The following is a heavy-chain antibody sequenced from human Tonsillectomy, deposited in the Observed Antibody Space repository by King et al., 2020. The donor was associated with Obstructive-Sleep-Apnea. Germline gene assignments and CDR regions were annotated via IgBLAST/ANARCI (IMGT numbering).Heavy chain of an antibody. CDR2: IYSGGST. J-gene: IGHJ3*02. CDR3: AREVLASSGYYFGAFEI. D-gene: IGHD3-22*01. V-gene: IGHV3-66*01. CDR1: GFTVSSNY. Sequence: VQLVESGGGLVQPGGSLRLSCAASGFTVSSNYMSWVRQAPGKGLEWVSVIYSGGSTYYADSVKGRFTISRDNSKNTLYLHMNSLRAEDTAVYYCAREVLASSGYYFGAFEIWGPGKMVTVPS.